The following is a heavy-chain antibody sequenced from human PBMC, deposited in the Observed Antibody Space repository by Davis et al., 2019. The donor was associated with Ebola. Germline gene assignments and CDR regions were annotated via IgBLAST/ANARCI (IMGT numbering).Heavy chain of an antibody. CDR1: EFTFSRYA. CDR2: ISFDGSNE. J-gene: IGHJ4*02. D-gene: IGHD2/OR15-2a*01. V-gene: IGHV3-30*04. Sequence: GESLKISCAAAEFTFSRYAIHWVRQTPGKGLEWVGLISFDGSNENVADSVKGRFTISRDNAKNSLFLQMNSLRAEDTAAYYCARDFGRGADFRGQGTVVTVSS. CDR3: ARDFGRGADF.